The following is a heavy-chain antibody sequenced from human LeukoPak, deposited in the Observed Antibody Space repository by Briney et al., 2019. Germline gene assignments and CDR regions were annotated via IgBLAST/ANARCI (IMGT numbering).Heavy chain of an antibody. V-gene: IGHV3-33*01. J-gene: IGHJ6*02. D-gene: IGHD2-15*01. CDR3: VRVAQSGGADHYCSHG. CDR1: VATSSINA. Sequence: PGGSLRHLCAASVATSSINATGSGAQAPGKGLEWVAAIWHDGSNKYYAGSVKGRFTISRDNSKNTLSLQMNSLGAEDTAVHYGVRVAQSGGADHYCSHGWGQGTTVTVSS. CDR2: IWHDGSNK.